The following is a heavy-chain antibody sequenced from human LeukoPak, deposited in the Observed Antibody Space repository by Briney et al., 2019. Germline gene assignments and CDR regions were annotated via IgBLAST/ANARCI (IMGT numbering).Heavy chain of an antibody. D-gene: IGHD2-2*01. CDR1: GFTFSSYA. Sequence: GGSLRLSCAASGFTFSSYAMSWVRQAPGKGLEWVSAISGSGGSTYYADSVKGRFTISRDNSKNTLYLQMNSLRAEDTAVYYCAKGLDIVVVPAAMPYYYYGMDVWGQGTTVTVSS. CDR2: ISGSGGST. J-gene: IGHJ6*02. V-gene: IGHV3-23*01. CDR3: AKGLDIVVVPAAMPYYYYGMDV.